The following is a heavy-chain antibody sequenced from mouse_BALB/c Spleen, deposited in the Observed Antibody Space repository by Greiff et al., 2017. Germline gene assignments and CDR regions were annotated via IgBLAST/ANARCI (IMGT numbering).Heavy chain of an antibody. CDR2: INSNGGST. J-gene: IGHJ2*01. CDR1: GFTFSSYG. Sequence: EVMLVESGGGLVQPGGSRKLSCAASGFTFSSYGMSWVRQTPDKRLELVATINSNGGSTYYPDSVKGRFTISRDNAKNTLYLQMSSLKSEDTAMYYCARGLLRYPSYFDYWGQGTTLTVSS. D-gene: IGHD1-1*01. V-gene: IGHV5-6-3*01. CDR3: ARGLLRYPSYFDY.